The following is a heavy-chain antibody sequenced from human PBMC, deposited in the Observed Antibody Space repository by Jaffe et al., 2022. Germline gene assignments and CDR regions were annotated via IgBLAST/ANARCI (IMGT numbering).Heavy chain of an antibody. Sequence: EVQLVQSGAEVKKPGESLKISCKGSGYSFTSYWIGWVRQMPGKGLEWMGIIYPGDSDTRYSPSFQGQVTISADKSISTAYLQWSSLKASDTAMYYCVSGEGPGETSPLTSSTFDPWGQGTLVTVSS. CDR2: IYPGDSDT. V-gene: IGHV5-51*03. J-gene: IGHJ5*02. D-gene: IGHD6-19*01. CDR3: VSGEGPGETSPLTSSTFDP. CDR1: GYSFTSYW.